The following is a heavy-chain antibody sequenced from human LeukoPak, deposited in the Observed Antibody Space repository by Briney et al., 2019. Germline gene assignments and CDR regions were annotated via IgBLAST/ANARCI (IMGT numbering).Heavy chain of an antibody. V-gene: IGHV3-23*01. CDR3: AKDLHVDSSGFH. CDR2: ISGSGGST. CDR1: GFTSSSYG. Sequence: PGGSLRLSCAASGFTSSSYGMSWVRQAPGKGLEWVSAISGSGGSTYYADSVKGRFTISRDNSKNTLYLQMNSLRAEDTAVYYCAKDLHVDSSGFHWGQGTLVTVSS. J-gene: IGHJ4*02. D-gene: IGHD6-19*01.